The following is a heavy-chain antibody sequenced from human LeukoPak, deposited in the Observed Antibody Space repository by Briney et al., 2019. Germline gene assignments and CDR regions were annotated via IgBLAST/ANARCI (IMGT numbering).Heavy chain of an antibody. Sequence: GGSLRLSCAASGFTFSTYGMHWVRQAPGKGLEWVAFIQYDGSNKHYADSVKGRFTISRDNSKNTLFLQMNSLRAEDTAVYYCATMVTSRGTDYWGQGTLVTVSS. CDR2: IQYDGSNK. CDR3: ATMVTSRGTDY. D-gene: IGHD5-18*01. J-gene: IGHJ4*02. CDR1: GFTFSTYG. V-gene: IGHV3-30*02.